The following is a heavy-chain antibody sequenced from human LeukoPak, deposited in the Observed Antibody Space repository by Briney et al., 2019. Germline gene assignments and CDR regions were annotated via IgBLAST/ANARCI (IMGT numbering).Heavy chain of an antibody. J-gene: IGHJ4*02. CDR2: IKSKTDGDIT. D-gene: IGHD1-26*01. CDR1: GFTFINAW. CDR3: TTVGGYLPY. V-gene: IGHV3-15*01. Sequence: GGSLRLSCAASGFTFINAWMNWVRQAPGKGLEWVGRIKSKTDGDITDYAAPVKGRFTISRDDSKNTLYLQMNSLETEDTAVYYCTTVGGYLPYWGQGTLVTVSS.